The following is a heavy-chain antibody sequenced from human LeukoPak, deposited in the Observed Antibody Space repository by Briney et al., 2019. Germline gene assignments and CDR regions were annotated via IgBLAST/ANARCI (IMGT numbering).Heavy chain of an antibody. CDR3: ARGLRYCSGGRCYFSPPYYYYMDV. V-gene: IGHV1-8*01. CDR1: GYTFTSFD. J-gene: IGHJ6*03. CDR2: MNPNSGNT. Sequence: GASVKVSCKASGYTFTSFDMNWVRQATGQGLEWMGWMNPNSGNTGYAQKFQGRVTMTRNTSISTAYMELSSLRSGDTAVYYCARGLRYCSGGRCYFSPPYYYYMDVWGKGTTVTISS. D-gene: IGHD2-15*01.